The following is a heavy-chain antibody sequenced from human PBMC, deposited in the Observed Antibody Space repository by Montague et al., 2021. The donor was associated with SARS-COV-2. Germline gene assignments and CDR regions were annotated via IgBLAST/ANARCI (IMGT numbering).Heavy chain of an antibody. D-gene: IGHD3-16*01. CDR2: IYASGST. V-gene: IGHV4-4*07. Sequence: SETLSLTCSIYGVSITSYYWSWVRQPAGKGLEWIGHIYASGSTNYSPSLKSRVRLSIDNPKNQFSLKLESLTAADTAVYYCVRDGGNWYYFDYWGQGALVTASS. CDR1: GVSITSYY. CDR3: VRDGGNWYYFDY. J-gene: IGHJ4*02.